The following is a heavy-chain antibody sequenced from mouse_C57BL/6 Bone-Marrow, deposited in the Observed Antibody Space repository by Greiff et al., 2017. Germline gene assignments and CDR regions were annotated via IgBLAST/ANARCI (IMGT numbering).Heavy chain of an antibody. V-gene: IGHV14-4*01. J-gene: IGHJ2*01. CDR1: GFNIKDDY. Sequence: VQLQQSGAELVRPGASVKLSCTASGFNIKDDYMHWVKQRPEQGLEWIGWIDPENGDTEYASKFQGNATITADTSSNTAYLQLSSLTSEDTAVYYCTTGTTDYFDYWGQGTTLTVSS. CDR2: IDPENGDT. CDR3: TTGTTDYFDY. D-gene: IGHD1-1*01.